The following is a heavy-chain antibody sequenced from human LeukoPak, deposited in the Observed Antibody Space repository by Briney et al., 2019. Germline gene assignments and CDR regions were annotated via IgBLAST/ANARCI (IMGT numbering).Heavy chain of an antibody. CDR1: GYTFISYD. Sequence: ASVKVSCKASGYTFISYDINWVRQATGQGLEWMGWMNPNSGNTGYAQKFQGRVTITRNTSISTAYMELSSLRSEDTAVYYCARGYPLGYCSSTSCSFDPWGQGTLVTVSS. D-gene: IGHD2-2*01. CDR3: ARGYPLGYCSSTSCSFDP. V-gene: IGHV1-8*03. CDR2: MNPNSGNT. J-gene: IGHJ5*02.